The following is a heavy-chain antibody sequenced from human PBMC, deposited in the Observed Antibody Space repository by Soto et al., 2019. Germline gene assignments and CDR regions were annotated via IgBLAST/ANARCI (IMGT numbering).Heavy chain of an antibody. V-gene: IGHV3-64*01. Sequence: EAQLVESGGGLVQPGGSLRLSCAASGFTFSNYEMHWVRQAPGKGLEYVSGISNNGAHTDYAKSVKVRFTIARSNSENTLYLQMGILRAEDMALYYCARRGYGSRWPNVYMDVWGKGTPVTVS. J-gene: IGHJ6*03. CDR3: ARRGYGSRWPNVYMDV. CDR2: ISNNGAHT. CDR1: GFTFSNYE. D-gene: IGHD6-13*01.